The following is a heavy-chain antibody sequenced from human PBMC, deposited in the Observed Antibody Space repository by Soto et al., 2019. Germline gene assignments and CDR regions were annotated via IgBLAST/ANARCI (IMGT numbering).Heavy chain of an antibody. D-gene: IGHD1-26*01. Sequence: GGSLRLSCAASGFTFSSYAMHWVRQAPGKGLEYVSAISSNGGSTYYANSVKGRFTISRDNSKNTLYLQMGSLRAEDMAVYYCARDRGRYSGFSYYFDYWGQGTLVTVSS. CDR1: GFTFSSYA. CDR3: ARDRGRYSGFSYYFDY. J-gene: IGHJ4*02. V-gene: IGHV3-64*01. CDR2: ISSNGGST.